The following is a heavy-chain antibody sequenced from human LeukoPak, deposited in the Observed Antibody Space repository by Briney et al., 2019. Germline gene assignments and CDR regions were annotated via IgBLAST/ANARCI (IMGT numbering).Heavy chain of an antibody. V-gene: IGHV3-30*02. D-gene: IGHD6-19*01. J-gene: IGHJ4*02. CDR3: ATHLYFSGWLFFDD. CDR1: GFTFSSQG. Sequence: GGSLRLSCAASGFTFSSQGMHWVRQAPGKGLEWVAVILHDGSNIYYADSVKGRFTISRDNSKNTLYLQMNSLRADDTAVYYCATHLYFSGWLFFDDWGQGTLVTVSS. CDR2: ILHDGSNI.